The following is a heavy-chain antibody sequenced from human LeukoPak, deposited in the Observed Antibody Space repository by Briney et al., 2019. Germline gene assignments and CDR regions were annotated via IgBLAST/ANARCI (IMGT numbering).Heavy chain of an antibody. D-gene: IGHD2/OR15-2a*01. CDR2: IGSAGGSI. J-gene: IGHJ4*02. CDR3: AKRGEVSTYYYFES. V-gene: IGHV3-23*01. CDR1: KFIFMNYA. Sequence: TGGSLRLSCTASKFIFMNYAMHWVRQAPGKGLEWLSTIGSAGGSIFYADSVKGRFTISRDNSKSTLFLQMDSLRVEDTALYYCAKRGEVSTYYYFESWGQGALVTVSS.